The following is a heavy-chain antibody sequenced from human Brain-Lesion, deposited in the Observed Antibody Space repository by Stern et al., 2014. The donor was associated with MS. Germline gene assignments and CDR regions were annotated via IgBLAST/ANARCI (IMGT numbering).Heavy chain of an antibody. CDR2: IYWDGAK. CDR1: GFSLNTRGVG. V-gene: IGHV2-5*02. CDR3: AHHGLIDNYGPWSGSLFDQ. D-gene: IGHD3-3*01. Sequence: QITLKESGPTLVKPTQTLTLTCTFSGFSLNTRGVGVGWIRQPPGKALEWLSLIYWDGAKHFSPSLRSRLTITKDTSKSQVVLSMTNIAPVDTATYFCAHHGLIDNYGPWSGSLFDQWGQGTLVTVSS. J-gene: IGHJ4*02.